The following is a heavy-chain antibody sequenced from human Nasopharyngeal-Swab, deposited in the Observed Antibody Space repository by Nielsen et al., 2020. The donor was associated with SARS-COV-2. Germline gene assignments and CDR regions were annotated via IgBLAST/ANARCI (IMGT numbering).Heavy chain of an antibody. D-gene: IGHD3-10*01. CDR3: ARGITTLYYYYYMDV. CDR2: IYTSGST. Sequence: WIRQPPGKRLEWIGRIYTSGSTNYNPSLKSRVTISVDTSKNQFSLKLSSVTAADTAVYYCARGITTLYYYYYMDVWGKGTTVTVSS. J-gene: IGHJ6*03. V-gene: IGHV4-61*02.